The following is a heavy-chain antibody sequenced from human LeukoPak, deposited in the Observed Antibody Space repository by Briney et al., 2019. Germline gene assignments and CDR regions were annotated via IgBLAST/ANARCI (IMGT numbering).Heavy chain of an antibody. CDR2: ISSSSSYI. D-gene: IGHD4-17*01. CDR3: ARDAPTTVTTYPDY. J-gene: IGHJ4*02. CDR1: GFTFSSYS. Sequence: TGGSLRLSCAASGFTFSSYSMNWVRQAPGKGLEWVSSISSSSSYIYYADSVKGRLTISRDNAKNSLYLQMNSLRAEDTAVYYCARDAPTTVTTYPDYWGQGTLVTVSS. V-gene: IGHV3-21*01.